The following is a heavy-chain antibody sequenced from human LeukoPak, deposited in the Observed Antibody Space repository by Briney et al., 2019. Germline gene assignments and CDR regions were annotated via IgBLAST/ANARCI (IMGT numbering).Heavy chain of an antibody. Sequence: GGSLRLSCAASGFTFSTYWMSWVRQAPGKGLEWVSGISDSGRSSYYTDSVKGRCTISRDNSKNTVSPQINNLRTEDTAVYFCARHDSFIPFWGQGTLVTVTS. V-gene: IGHV3-23*01. J-gene: IGHJ4*02. CDR1: GFTFSTYW. D-gene: IGHD3-16*02. CDR3: ARHDSFIPF. CDR2: ISDSGRSS.